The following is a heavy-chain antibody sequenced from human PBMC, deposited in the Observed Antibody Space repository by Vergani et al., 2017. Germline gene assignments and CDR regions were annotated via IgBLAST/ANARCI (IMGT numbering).Heavy chain of an antibody. D-gene: IGHD3-10*01. CDR3: ARGSMVRGVDMSADFDY. J-gene: IGHJ4*02. Sequence: QVPLVQSGAEVKKPGASVKVSCKASGYTFTSYYMHWVRQAPGQGLEWMGIINPSGGSTSYAQKFQGRVTMTRDTSTSTVYMELSSLRSEDTAVYYCARGSMVRGVDMSADFDYWGQGTLVTVSS. CDR1: GYTFTSYY. CDR2: INPSGGST. V-gene: IGHV1-46*03.